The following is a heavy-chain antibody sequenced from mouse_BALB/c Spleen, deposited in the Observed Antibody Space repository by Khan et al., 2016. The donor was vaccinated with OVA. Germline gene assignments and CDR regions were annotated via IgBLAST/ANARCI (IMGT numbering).Heavy chain of an antibody. CDR3: ARGGAAYYRNDGGAMEY. D-gene: IGHD2-14*01. J-gene: IGHJ4*01. V-gene: IGHV9-4*02. Sequence: IQLVQSGPELKKPGETVRISCKASGYTFTTAGIQWVQKMPGKGLKWIGWINTHSGVPKYAEDFKGRFAFSLAISVTTAYLQITNLKNEDTATYCCARGGAAYYRNDGGAMEYWGQGTSVTVSS. CDR2: INTHSGVP. CDR1: GYTFTTAG.